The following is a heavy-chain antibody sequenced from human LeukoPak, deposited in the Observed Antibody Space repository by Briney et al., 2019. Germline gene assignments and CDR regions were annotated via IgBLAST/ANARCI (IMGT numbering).Heavy chain of an antibody. D-gene: IGHD6-13*01. CDR1: GGTFSSYA. Sequence: SVKVSCKASGGTFSSYAISWVRQAPGQGLEWMGRIIPILGIANYAQKFQGRVTITADKSTSTAYMELSSLRSEDTAVYYCARAASRAHSSSWYFDYWGQGTLVTVSS. J-gene: IGHJ4*02. V-gene: IGHV1-69*04. CDR3: ARAASRAHSSSWYFDY. CDR2: IIPILGIA.